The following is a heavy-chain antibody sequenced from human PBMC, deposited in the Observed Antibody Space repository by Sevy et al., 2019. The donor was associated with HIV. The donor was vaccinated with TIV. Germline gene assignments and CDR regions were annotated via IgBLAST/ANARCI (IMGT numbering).Heavy chain of an antibody. CDR3: TRVSGYDRPYYYYYGMDV. CDR2: IRSKAYGGTT. D-gene: IGHD5-12*01. V-gene: IGHV3-49*03. J-gene: IGHJ6*02. CDR1: GFTFGDYA. Sequence: GGSLRLSCTASGFTFGDYAMSWFRQAPGKGLEWVGFIRSKAYGGTTEYAASVKGRFTISRDDSKSIAYLQMNSLKTEETAVYYCTRVSGYDRPYYYYYGMDVWGQGTTVTVSS.